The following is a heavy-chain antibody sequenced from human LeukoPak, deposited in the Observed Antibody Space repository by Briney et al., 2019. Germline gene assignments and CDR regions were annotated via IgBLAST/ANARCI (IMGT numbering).Heavy chain of an antibody. J-gene: IGHJ4*02. V-gene: IGHV3-48*02. CDR2: ITASGTAM. Sequence: PGGSLRLSCAASGFTFSGYPIHWVRQAPGKGLEWVSHITASGTAMFYADSVKGRFTISRDNAKNSLYLQMNSLRDEDTAVYYCASSGSYRFDYWGQGTLVTVSS. CDR1: GFTFSGYP. CDR3: ASSGSYRFDY. D-gene: IGHD1-26*01.